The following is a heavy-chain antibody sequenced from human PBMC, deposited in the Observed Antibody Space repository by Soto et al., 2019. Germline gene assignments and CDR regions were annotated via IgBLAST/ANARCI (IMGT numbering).Heavy chain of an antibody. D-gene: IGHD3-3*01. V-gene: IGHV1-46*01. CDR1: GYTFTSYY. CDR2: INPSGGST. J-gene: IGHJ5*02. CDR3: ARELAGFWSGGGPNWFDP. Sequence: ASVKVSCKASGYTFTSYYMHWVRQAPGQGXEWMGIINPSGGSTSYAQKFQGRVTMTRDTSTSTVYMELSSLRSEDTAVYYCARELAGFWSGGGPNWFDPWGQGTLVTVSS.